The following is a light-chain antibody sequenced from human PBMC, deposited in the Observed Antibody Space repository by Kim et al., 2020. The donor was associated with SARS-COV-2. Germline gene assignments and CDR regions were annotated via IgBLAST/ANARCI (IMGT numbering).Light chain of an antibody. CDR2: EVS. Sequence: GQYVTISCTGTSRDVGSYNRVSWYQQPPGTAPKLIIYEVSDRPSGVPHRFSGCKSGNTASLTISWLQTEDEADYYCSSYTSSSTLIFGGGTKVTVL. CDR3: SSYTSSSTLI. J-gene: IGLJ2*01. CDR1: SRDVGSYNR. V-gene: IGLV2-18*02.